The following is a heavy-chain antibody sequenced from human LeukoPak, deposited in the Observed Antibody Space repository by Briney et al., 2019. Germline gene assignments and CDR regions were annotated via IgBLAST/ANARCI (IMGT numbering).Heavy chain of an antibody. Sequence: PSETLSLTCTVSGGSISSYYWSWIRQPPGKGLEWIGYIYYSGSTNYNPSLKSRVTIPVDTSKNQFSLKLSSVTAADTAVYCCARRAYDYVWGSYRYYFDYWGQGTLVTVSS. J-gene: IGHJ4*02. CDR2: IYYSGST. CDR1: GGSISSYY. V-gene: IGHV4-59*08. CDR3: ARRAYDYVWGSYRYYFDY. D-gene: IGHD3-16*02.